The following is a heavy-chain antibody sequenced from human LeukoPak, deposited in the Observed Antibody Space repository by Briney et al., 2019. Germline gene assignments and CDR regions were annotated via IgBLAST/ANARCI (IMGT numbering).Heavy chain of an antibody. CDR2: IKSKTDGGTT. CDR1: GFTFSSYA. Sequence: GGSLRLSCAASGFTFSSYAMHWVRQAPGKGLEWVGRIKSKTDGGTTDYAAPVKGRFTISRDDSKNTLYLQMNSLKTEDTAVYYCTTYTPDYYDSSGYPYYYYGMDVWGQGTTVTVSS. CDR3: TTYTPDYYDSSGYPYYYYGMDV. D-gene: IGHD3-22*01. V-gene: IGHV3-15*07. J-gene: IGHJ6*02.